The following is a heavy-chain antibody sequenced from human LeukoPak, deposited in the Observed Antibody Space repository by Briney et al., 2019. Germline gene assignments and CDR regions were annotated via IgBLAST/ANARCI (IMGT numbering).Heavy chain of an antibody. CDR3: ARGKEQESEVFDI. V-gene: IGHV1-69*05. D-gene: IGHD1/OR15-1a*01. Sequence: SVKVSCKASGGTFVSFAISWVRQAPGQGPEWMGRFIPIFGTTNYAQKFQGRLTISTDESTTTAYMELSSLRSEDTAVYYCARGKEQESEVFDIWGQGTMVTVPA. CDR2: FIPIFGTT. CDR1: GGTFVSFA. J-gene: IGHJ3*02.